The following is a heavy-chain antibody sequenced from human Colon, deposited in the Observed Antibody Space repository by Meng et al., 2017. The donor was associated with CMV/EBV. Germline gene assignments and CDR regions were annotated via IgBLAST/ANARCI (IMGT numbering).Heavy chain of an antibody. CDR3: ARDLQTNAPV. CDR1: GFTFNRNS. V-gene: IGHV3-23*01. Sequence: GESLKISCAASGFTFNRNSMSWVRQAPGKGLEWVSGINGVGDTTYYADSVKGRFTISRDNSKNTLYLRMIDLRAEDTAMYYCARDLQTNAPVWGQGTLVTVSS. CDR2: INGVGDTT. D-gene: IGHD2-8*01. J-gene: IGHJ4*02.